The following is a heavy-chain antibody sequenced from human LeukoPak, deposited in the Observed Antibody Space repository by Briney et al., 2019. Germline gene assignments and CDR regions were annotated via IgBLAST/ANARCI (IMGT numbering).Heavy chain of an antibody. D-gene: IGHD6-19*01. V-gene: IGHV3-21*01. CDR3: ARENSSGWTYYYYYYMDV. CDR2: ISSSSSYI. CDR1: GFTFDDYG. J-gene: IGHJ6*03. Sequence: GGSLRLSCAASGFTFDDYGMSWVRQAPGKGLEWVSSISSSSSYIYYADSVKGRFTISRDNAKNSLYLQMNSLRAEDTAVYYCARENSSGWTYYYYYYMDVWGKGTTVTVSS.